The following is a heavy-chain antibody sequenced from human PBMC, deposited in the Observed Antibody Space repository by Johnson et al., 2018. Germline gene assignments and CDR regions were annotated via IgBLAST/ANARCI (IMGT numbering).Heavy chain of an antibody. J-gene: IGHJ1*01. Sequence: VQLVQSGGGLVQPGRSLRLSCAASGFTFDDYAMHWVRQAPGKGLEWVSGISWISGSIGYADSVKGRFTISRDNAKNALYLQMNSLRAEDTALYYCAKGEKATLPAEYFQHWGQGTLVTVSS. D-gene: IGHD5/OR15-5a*01. CDR3: AKGEKATLPAEYFQH. CDR2: ISWISGSI. V-gene: IGHV3-9*01. CDR1: GFTFDDYA.